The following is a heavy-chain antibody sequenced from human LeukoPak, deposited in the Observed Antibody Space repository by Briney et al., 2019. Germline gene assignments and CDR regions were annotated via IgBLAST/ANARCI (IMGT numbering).Heavy chain of an antibody. CDR2: INRDGGER. CDR1: GFTFSSYW. J-gene: IGHJ4*02. Sequence: PGGSLGLSCVGSGFTFSSYWMSWVRQAPGKGLEWVANINRDGGERYYVESVKGRFTISRDNVKNSLFLQMNSLRAEDTAIYYCARGPSYFDYWGQGTLVTVSS. CDR3: ARGPSYFDY. V-gene: IGHV3-7*02. D-gene: IGHD3-16*01.